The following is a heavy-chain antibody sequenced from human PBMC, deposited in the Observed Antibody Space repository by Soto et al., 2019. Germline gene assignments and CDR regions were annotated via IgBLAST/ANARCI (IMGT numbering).Heavy chain of an antibody. Sequence: EVQLVESGGGLVQPGRSLRVSCAASGFTFGDYGMSWVRQAPGKGLEWVGFIRSKTNGGTTEYAATVKGRFTISRDDSRGIAYLQMNSLKTEDTAVYYCTRPIAVFGVTIRYLDYLGQGTLVTVSS. CDR2: IRSKTNGGTT. V-gene: IGHV3-49*04. J-gene: IGHJ4*02. D-gene: IGHD3-3*01. CDR1: GFTFGDYG. CDR3: TRPIAVFGVTIRYLDY.